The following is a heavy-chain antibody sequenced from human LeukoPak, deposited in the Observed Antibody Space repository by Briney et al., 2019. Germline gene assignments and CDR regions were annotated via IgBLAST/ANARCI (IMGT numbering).Heavy chain of an antibody. J-gene: IGHJ4*02. CDR3: ATSRVFDH. V-gene: IGHV3-23*01. Sequence: GGSLRLSCAASGFTFSSYAMSWVRQAPGKGLEWVSAISGSGGSTYYADSVKGRFTISRDNSKDTLYLEMNSLRVEDTAIYYCATSRVFDHWGQGTLVAVSS. CDR2: ISGSGGST. CDR1: GFTFSSYA.